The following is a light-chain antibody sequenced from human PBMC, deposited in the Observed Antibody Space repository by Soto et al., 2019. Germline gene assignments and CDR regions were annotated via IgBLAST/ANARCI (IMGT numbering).Light chain of an antibody. Sequence: DIQMTQSPSCLSASVGDRVTITCRASQSISSYLNWYQQKPGKAPKLLIYAASSLQSGVPSRFSGSGSGTDFTLTISSLEPEDFAVYYCQQRSNWPRTFGQGTKVDI. V-gene: IGKV1-39*01. J-gene: IGKJ1*01. CDR2: AAS. CDR3: QQRSNWPRT. CDR1: QSISSY.